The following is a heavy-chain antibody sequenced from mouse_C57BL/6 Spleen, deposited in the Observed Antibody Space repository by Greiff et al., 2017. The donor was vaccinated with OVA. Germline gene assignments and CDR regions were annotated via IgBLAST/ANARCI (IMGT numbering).Heavy chain of an antibody. J-gene: IGHJ3*01. Sequence: VQLQQSGAELVRPGASVKLSCKASGYTFTDYYINWVKQRPGQGLEWIARIYPGSGNTYYNEKFKGKATLTAEKSSSTAYMQLSSLTSEDSAVYFCASYREAYWGQGTLVTVSA. CDR2: IYPGSGNT. D-gene: IGHD2-12*01. CDR3: ASYREAY. V-gene: IGHV1-76*01. CDR1: GYTFTDYY.